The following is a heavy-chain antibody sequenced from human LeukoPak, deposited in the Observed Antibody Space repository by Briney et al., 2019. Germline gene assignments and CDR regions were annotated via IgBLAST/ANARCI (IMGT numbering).Heavy chain of an antibody. V-gene: IGHV4-59*08. D-gene: IGHD1-26*01. CDR1: GGSISSYY. CDR2: IYYSGST. CDR3: ARAPGSGSYYDPFGMYFDY. J-gene: IGHJ4*02. Sequence: SETLSLTCTVSGGSISSYYWSWIRQPPGKGLEWIGYIYYSGSTNYNPSLKSRVTISVDTSKNQFSLKLSSVTAADTAVYYCARAPGSGSYYDPFGMYFDYWGQGTLVTVSS.